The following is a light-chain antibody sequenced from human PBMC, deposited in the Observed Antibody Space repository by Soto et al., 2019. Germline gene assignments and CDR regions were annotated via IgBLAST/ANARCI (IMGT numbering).Light chain of an antibody. V-gene: IGLV2-14*01. CDR3: TSYTSSSTPYV. CDR1: SSDVGAYTY. J-gene: IGLJ1*01. Sequence: QSALTQPASVSGSPGQSITISCAGTSSDVGAYTYVSWYQQHPGKATKLMIYDVSNRPSGVSNRFSGSKSVNTASLTISGLQAEAEADYYCTSYTSSSTPYVFGGGTKVTVL. CDR2: DVS.